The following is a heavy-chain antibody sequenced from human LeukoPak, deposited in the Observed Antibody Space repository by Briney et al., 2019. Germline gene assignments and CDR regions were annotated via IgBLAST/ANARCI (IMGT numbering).Heavy chain of an antibody. CDR2: ISWNSGSI. D-gene: IGHD6-13*01. CDR1: GFTFDDYA. CDR3: AKDWLLKVYSSSWYAFDI. V-gene: IGHV3-9*01. Sequence: PGGSLRLSCAASGFTFDDYAMHWVRQAPGKGLEWVSGISWNSGSIGYADSVKGRFTISRDNAKNSLYLQMNSLRAEDTALYYCAKDWLLKVYSSSWYAFDIWGQGTMVTVSS. J-gene: IGHJ3*02.